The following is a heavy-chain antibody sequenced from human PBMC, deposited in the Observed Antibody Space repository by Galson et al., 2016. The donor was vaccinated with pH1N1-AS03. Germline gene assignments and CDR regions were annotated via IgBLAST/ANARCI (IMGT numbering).Heavy chain of an antibody. CDR1: GFTFSDYY. D-gene: IGHD6-19*01. CDR2: ISSSGKTI. Sequence: SLRLSCAVSGFTFSDYYMSWFRRAPGEGLEWISYISSSGKTIHYADSVKGRFIISRDNVKNSLLLQMNRLRAEDTAVYYCARGEEKSGWYSGFVYWGQGTLAIVSS. J-gene: IGHJ4*02. CDR3: ARGEEKSGWYSGFVY. V-gene: IGHV3-11*01.